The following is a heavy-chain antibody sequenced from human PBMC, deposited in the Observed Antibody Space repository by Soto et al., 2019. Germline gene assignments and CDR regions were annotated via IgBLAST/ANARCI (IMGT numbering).Heavy chain of an antibody. D-gene: IGHD3-3*01. J-gene: IGHJ5*01. V-gene: IGHV1-18*04. CDR2: ISAYNGNT. Sequence: QVRLVQSGAEVKKPGASVQVSCKASGYTFTSYGISWVRQAPGQGLEWMGWISAYNGNTNYAQKLQGRVTMTTDTSGSTAYMELRSLRSDDTAVYYCARDTLADFWCGYYNNWFDSWGQGALVTVSS. CDR3: ARDTLADFWCGYYNNWFDS. CDR1: GYTFTSYG.